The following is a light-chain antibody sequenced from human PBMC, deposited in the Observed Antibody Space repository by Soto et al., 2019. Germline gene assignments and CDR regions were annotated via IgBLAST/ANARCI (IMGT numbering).Light chain of an antibody. J-gene: IGLJ1*01. Sequence: QSALTRPASVSGSPGQSITISCTGTSSDVGGYKFVSWYQQHPGKAPKLMIYEVSNRPSGVSSRFSGSKSGNTASLTISGLQAEDEADYYCGSYTGSIYVFGTGTKVTVL. CDR3: GSYTGSIYV. CDR2: EVS. CDR1: SSDVGGYKF. V-gene: IGLV2-14*01.